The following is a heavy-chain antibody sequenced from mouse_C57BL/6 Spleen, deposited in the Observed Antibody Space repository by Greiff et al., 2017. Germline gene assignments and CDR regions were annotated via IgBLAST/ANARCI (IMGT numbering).Heavy chain of an antibody. CDR1: GFSLTSYG. J-gene: IGHJ2*01. CDR2: LWSGGST. CDR3: ARAYGYPFDY. Sequence: QVQLQQSRPGLVQPSQSLSITCTVSGFSLTSYGVHWARQSPGKGLECLRVLWSGGSTDYNAVFISRLSISKDNSKRPVFFKMNSLQADDTAINYCARAYGYPFDYWVQGTTLAVS. V-gene: IGHV2-2*01. D-gene: IGHD2-2*01.